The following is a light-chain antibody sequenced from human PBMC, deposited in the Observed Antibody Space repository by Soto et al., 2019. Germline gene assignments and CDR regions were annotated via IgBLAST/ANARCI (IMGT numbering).Light chain of an antibody. CDR2: GAT. J-gene: IGKJ1*01. V-gene: IGKV3-20*01. CDR1: QSVSGN. CDR3: HQYGSSPAT. Sequence: EIVMTQSPATLSVSPGERVTLSCTARQSVSGNLAWYQQRRGQAPRLLIYGATIRATGIPDRFSGSGSGTDFTLTISRLEPEDFAVYYCHQYGSSPATFGQGTKVDIK.